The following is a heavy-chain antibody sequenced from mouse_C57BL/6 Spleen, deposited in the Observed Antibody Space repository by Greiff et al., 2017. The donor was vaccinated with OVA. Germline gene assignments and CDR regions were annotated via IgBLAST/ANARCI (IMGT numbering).Heavy chain of an antibody. CDR2: IRNKANGYTT. V-gene: IGHV7-3*01. Sequence: EVQLQESGGGLVQPGGSLSLSCAASGFTFTDYYMSWVRQPPGKALEWLGFIRNKANGYTTEYSASVKGRFTISRDNSQSILYLQMNALRAEDSATYYCASVYYDFEDAMDYWGQGTSVTVSS. CDR3: ASVYYDFEDAMDY. J-gene: IGHJ4*01. D-gene: IGHD2-4*01. CDR1: GFTFTDYY.